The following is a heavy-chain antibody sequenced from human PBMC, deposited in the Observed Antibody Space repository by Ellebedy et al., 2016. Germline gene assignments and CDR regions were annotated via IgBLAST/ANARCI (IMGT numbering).Heavy chain of an antibody. D-gene: IGHD3-9*01. Sequence: SETLSLTXTLSGGAISTKYWNWVRQPPGKGLEWIGYIYYSGSTNYNPSLKSRVTISVDTSKNQFSLKLSSVTAADTAVYYCARDRRTILTGLNWFDPWGQGTLVTVSS. CDR1: GGAISTKY. J-gene: IGHJ5*02. V-gene: IGHV4-59*01. CDR2: IYYSGST. CDR3: ARDRRTILTGLNWFDP.